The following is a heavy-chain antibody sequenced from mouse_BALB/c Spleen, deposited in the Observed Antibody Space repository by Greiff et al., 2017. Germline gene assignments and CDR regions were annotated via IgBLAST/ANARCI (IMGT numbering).Heavy chain of an antibody. CDR2: ISSGGSYT. J-gene: IGHJ3*01. Sequence: EVQLVESGGGLVKPGGSLKLSCAASGFTFSSYAMSWVRQTPEKRLEWVATISSGGSYTYYPDSVKGRFTISRDNAKNTLYLQMSSLKSEDTAMYYCARRRGGFAYWGQGTLVTVSA. D-gene: IGHD3-1*01. V-gene: IGHV5-9-3*01. CDR3: ARRRGGFAY. CDR1: GFTFSSYA.